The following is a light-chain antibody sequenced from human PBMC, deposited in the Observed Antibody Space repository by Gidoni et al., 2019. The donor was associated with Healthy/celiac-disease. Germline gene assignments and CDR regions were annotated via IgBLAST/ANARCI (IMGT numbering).Light chain of an antibody. J-gene: IGLJ2*01. CDR3: SSYTSSSTLL. Sequence: QSALTQPASVSWSPGQSITISCTGTSSDVGGYNYVSWYQHQPGKAPKLMIYDVSNRPSGVSNRFSGSKSGNTASLTISGLQAEDEADYYCSSYTSSSTLLFGGGTKLTVL. CDR2: DVS. V-gene: IGLV2-14*03. CDR1: SSDVGGYNY.